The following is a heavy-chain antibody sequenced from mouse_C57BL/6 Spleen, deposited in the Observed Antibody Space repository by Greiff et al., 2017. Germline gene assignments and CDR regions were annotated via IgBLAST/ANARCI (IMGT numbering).Heavy chain of an antibody. CDR2: IDPDDGDT. Sequence: VQLQQSGAELVKPGASVKLSCTASGFTIKDYYMHWVKQRTEQGLEWIGRIDPDDGDTKYAPKFQGKATITADTSSNTAYLQLSSLTSEDTAVYYCASWDADYWGQGTTLTVSS. D-gene: IGHD4-1*01. CDR3: ASWDADY. V-gene: IGHV14-2*01. CDR1: GFTIKDYY. J-gene: IGHJ2*01.